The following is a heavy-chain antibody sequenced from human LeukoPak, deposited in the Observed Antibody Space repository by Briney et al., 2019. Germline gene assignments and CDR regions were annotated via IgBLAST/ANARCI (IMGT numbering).Heavy chain of an antibody. CDR3: AKNVESDY. J-gene: IGHJ4*02. CDR1: GFTFTSHS. Sequence: GGSLRLSCAASGFTFTSHSMNWVRQAPGKGLEWVSAISGSATSTSYADSVKGRFTISRDNSKNTLYLQMNSLRAEDTAIYYCAKNVESDYWGQGTLVTVSS. D-gene: IGHD1-1*01. V-gene: IGHV3-23*01. CDR2: ISGSATST.